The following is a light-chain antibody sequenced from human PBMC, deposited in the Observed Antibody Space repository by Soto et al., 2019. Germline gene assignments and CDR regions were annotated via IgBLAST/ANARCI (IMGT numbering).Light chain of an antibody. CDR3: MQATDIPWT. V-gene: IGKV2-24*01. CDR2: KAS. J-gene: IGKJ1*01. CDR1: QHLVHSDGNTY. Sequence: DIVMTQTPLSSPISLGQPASFSCRSSQHLVHSDGNTYLSWYHQRPGQPPRRLITKASMRFSRVPDRFSGSRAATDVTLKINRVDVEDVGVYYCMQATDIPWTVGQGTKVDIK.